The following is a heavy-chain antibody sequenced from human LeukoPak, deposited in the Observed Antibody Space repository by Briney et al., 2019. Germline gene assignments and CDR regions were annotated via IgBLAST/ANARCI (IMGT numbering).Heavy chain of an antibody. V-gene: IGHV3-30-3*01. Sequence: GRSLRLSCAASGFTFSSYAMHWVRQAPGKGLEWVAVMSYDGSNKYYADSVKGRFTISRDNSKNTLYLQMNSLRAEDTAVYYCARVRRWSTGVWYWGQGTLVTVSS. J-gene: IGHJ4*02. CDR2: MSYDGSNK. D-gene: IGHD4-23*01. CDR1: GFTFSSYA. CDR3: ARVRRWSTGVWY.